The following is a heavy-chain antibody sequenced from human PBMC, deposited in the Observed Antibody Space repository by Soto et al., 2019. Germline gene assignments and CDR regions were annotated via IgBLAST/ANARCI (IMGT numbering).Heavy chain of an antibody. Sequence: EVQLLESGGALVQPGGSLRLSCAASGYTFSGYPMTWVRQAPGKGLEWVSSTGGSGVATYYADSVTGRFTISRDNSKNALYLQMDSLRAEDTAVYYCAKDSPFSGTGRLAFDYWGQGTLVTVSS. CDR3: AKDSPFSGTGRLAFDY. CDR2: TGGSGVAT. D-gene: IGHD3-10*01. CDR1: GYTFSGYP. V-gene: IGHV3-23*01. J-gene: IGHJ4*02.